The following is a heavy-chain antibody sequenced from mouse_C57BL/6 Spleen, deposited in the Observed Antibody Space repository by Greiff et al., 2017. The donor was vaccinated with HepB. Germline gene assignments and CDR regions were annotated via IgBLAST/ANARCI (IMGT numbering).Heavy chain of an antibody. V-gene: IGHV1-42*01. CDR3: ARARDDYDDYFDY. D-gene: IGHD2-4*01. CDR2: INPSTGGT. Sequence: EVQLQQSGPELVKPGASVKISCKASGYSFTGYYMNWVKQSPEKSLEWIGEINPSTGGTTYNQKFKAKATLTVDKSSSTAYMQLKSLTSEDSAVYYCARARDDYDDYFDYWGQGTTLTVSS. J-gene: IGHJ2*01. CDR1: GYSFTGYY.